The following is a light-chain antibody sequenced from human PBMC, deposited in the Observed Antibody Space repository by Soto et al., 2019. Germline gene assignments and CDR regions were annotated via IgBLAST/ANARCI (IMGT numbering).Light chain of an antibody. CDR3: QQAASFPIT. Sequence: QMTQSPSYVSAAVGDRVTITCRASQGIKNWLAWYQQKPGKAPNLLIYTGSSLQSGVPSRFSGSGSGTDFTLTINSLQPEDFATYYCQQAASFPITFGQGTRLAI. CDR1: QGIKNW. V-gene: IGKV1-12*01. CDR2: TGS. J-gene: IGKJ5*01.